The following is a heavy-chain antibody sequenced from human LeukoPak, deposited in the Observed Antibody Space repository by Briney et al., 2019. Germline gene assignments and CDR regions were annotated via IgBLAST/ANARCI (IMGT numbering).Heavy chain of an antibody. D-gene: IGHD5-18*01. CDR2: ISAYNGNT. J-gene: IGHJ6*03. CDR3: ARVAYSYGYYYYYMDV. V-gene: IGHV1-18*01. CDR1: GYTFTSYG. Sequence: ASVTVSCKASGYTFTSYGISWVRQAPGQGLEWMGWISAYNGNTNYAQKLQGRVTMTTDTSTSTAYMELRSLRSDDTAVYYCARVAYSYGYYYYYMDVWGKGTTVTISS.